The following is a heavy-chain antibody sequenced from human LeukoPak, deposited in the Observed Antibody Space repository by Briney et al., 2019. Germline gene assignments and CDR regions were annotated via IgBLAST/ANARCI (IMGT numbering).Heavy chain of an antibody. D-gene: IGHD3-10*01. V-gene: IGHV3-33*01. CDR2: IWYDGSNK. Sequence: GGSLRLSCAASGFTFSSYGMHWVRQAPGKGLEWVAVIWYDGSNKYYADSVKGRFTISRDNSKNTLYLQMNSLRAEDTAVYYCVRSHSITGPTLPNYWGQGTLVTVSS. CDR3: VRSHSITGPTLPNY. J-gene: IGHJ4*02. CDR1: GFTFSSYG.